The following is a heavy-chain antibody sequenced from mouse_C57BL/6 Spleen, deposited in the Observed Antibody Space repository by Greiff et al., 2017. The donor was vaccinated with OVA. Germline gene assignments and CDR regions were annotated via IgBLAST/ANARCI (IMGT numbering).Heavy chain of an antibody. CDR3: ARSTGTELDY. Sequence: QVQLQQPGAELVKPGASVKLSCKASGYTFTSYWMHWVKPRPGQGLEWIGMIHPNSGSTNYNEKFKSKATLTVDKSSSTAYMQLSSLTSEDSAVYYCARSTGTELDYWGQGTTLTVSS. CDR1: GYTFTSYW. D-gene: IGHD4-1*01. CDR2: IHPNSGST. V-gene: IGHV1-64*01. J-gene: IGHJ2*01.